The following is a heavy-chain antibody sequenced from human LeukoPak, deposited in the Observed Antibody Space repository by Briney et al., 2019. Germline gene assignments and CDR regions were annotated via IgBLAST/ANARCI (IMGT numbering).Heavy chain of an antibody. CDR3: LNEHGG. Sequence: ASVRVSCKASGYTFTGSYMHWVRQAPGQGFEWIGWISPASGATKYAQNFQGRVTLTTDTSITAAYMELSSLTSDDTASYYCLNEHGGWGQGTPVTVSS. D-gene: IGHD1-1*01. J-gene: IGHJ4*02. V-gene: IGHV1-2*02. CDR1: GYTFTGSY. CDR2: ISPASGAT.